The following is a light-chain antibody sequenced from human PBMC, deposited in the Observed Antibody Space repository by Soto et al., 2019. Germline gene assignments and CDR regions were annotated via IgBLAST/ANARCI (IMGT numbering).Light chain of an antibody. CDR1: RGIGNA. CDR2: SAS. CDR3: QQSYGTPRT. Sequence: GDRVTITCRPSRGIGNALAWYQKKPGTVPQLLIYSASTLPSGGPSRCSGSGSGTDFTLTISSLQPEDFATYYCQQSYGTPRTFGQGTKVDIK. V-gene: IGKV1-27*01. J-gene: IGKJ1*01.